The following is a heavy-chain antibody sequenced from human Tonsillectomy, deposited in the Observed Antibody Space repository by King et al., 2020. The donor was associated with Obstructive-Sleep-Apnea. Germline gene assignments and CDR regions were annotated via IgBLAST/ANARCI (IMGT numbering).Heavy chain of an antibody. CDR1: GFTFSSYA. V-gene: IGHV3-23*04. J-gene: IGHJ6*02. Sequence: VQLVESGGGLVQPGGSLRLSCAASGFTFSSYAMSWVRQAPGKGLEWVSAISGSGGSTYYADSGKGRFTISRDNSKNTLYLQMNSLRAEDTAVYYCAKGPYGSDYYYYGMDVWGQGTTVTVSS. CDR3: AKGPYGSDYYYYGMDV. CDR2: ISGSGGST. D-gene: IGHD3-10*01.